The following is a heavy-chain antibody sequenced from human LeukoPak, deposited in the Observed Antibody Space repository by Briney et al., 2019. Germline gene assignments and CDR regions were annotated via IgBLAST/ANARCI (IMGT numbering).Heavy chain of an antibody. CDR1: GGSISSYY. V-gene: IGHV4-59*01. Sequence: SETLSLTCTVSGGSISSYYWSWIRQPPGKGLEWIGYIYYSGSTNYNPSLKSRVTISVDTSKNQFSLKLSSVTAADTAVYYCARGPDYYDSSGYYSFNWGQGPLVTVSS. D-gene: IGHD3-22*01. J-gene: IGHJ4*02. CDR2: IYYSGST. CDR3: ARGPDYYDSSGYYSFN.